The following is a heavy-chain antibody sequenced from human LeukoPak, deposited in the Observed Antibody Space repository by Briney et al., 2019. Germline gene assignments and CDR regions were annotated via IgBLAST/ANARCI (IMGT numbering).Heavy chain of an antibody. Sequence: PGGSLRLSCAASGFTFSDYYMSWIRQAPGKGLEWVSYISSSGSTIYYADSVKGRFTISRDNAKNSLYLQMNSLRAEDTAVYYCARDVKELGYSYGLPNCYYYYYMDVWGKGTTVTVSS. CDR1: GFTFSDYY. V-gene: IGHV3-11*04. CDR2: ISSSGSTI. CDR3: ARDVKELGYSYGLPNCYYYYYMDV. D-gene: IGHD5-18*01. J-gene: IGHJ6*03.